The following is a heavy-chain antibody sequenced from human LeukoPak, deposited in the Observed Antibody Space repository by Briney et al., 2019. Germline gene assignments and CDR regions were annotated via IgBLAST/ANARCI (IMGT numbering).Heavy chain of an antibody. CDR2: ISSSGSTI. V-gene: IGHV3-11*04. Sequence: PGGSLRLSCAASGFTFSDYYMSWIRQAPGKGLEGVSYISSSGSTIYYADSVKGRFTISRDNAKNSLYLQMSSLRPDDTAVYYCATQIVVDSTDVFDIWGQGTMVTISS. CDR3: ATQIVVDSTDVFDI. J-gene: IGHJ3*02. D-gene: IGHD3-22*01. CDR1: GFTFSDYY.